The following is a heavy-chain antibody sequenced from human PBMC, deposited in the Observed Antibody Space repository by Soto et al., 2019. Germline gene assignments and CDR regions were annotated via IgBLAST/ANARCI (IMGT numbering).Heavy chain of an antibody. J-gene: IGHJ4*02. CDR1: GGSISSSNW. V-gene: IGHV4-4*02. D-gene: IGHD2-15*01. Sequence: QVQLQESGPGLVKPSGTLSLTCAVSGGSISSSNWWSWVRQPPGKGLEWIGEIYHSGSTNYNPSLESRAPISVDKSRNQFSLMLSSATAGASAVYYCPSRCGEGRFASWGQGTVVTLSS. CDR3: PSRCGEGRFAS. CDR2: IYHSGST.